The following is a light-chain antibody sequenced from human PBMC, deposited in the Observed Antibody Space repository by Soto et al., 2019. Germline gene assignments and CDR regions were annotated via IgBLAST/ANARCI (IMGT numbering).Light chain of an antibody. V-gene: IGLV2-14*01. Sequence: QSALTQPASVSGSPGQSITISCTGISSDVGGYKYVSWYQQHPGKAPKLLIYDVSNRPSGVSNRYSGSKSDNTASLTISGLQAEDEADYYCSSYTTSSTVFGGGTQLTVL. CDR1: SSDVGGYKY. CDR3: SSYTTSSTV. J-gene: IGLJ2*01. CDR2: DVS.